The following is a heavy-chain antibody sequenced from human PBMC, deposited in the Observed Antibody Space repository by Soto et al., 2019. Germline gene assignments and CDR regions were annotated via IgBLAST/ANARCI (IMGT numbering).Heavy chain of an antibody. V-gene: IGHV3-21*01. D-gene: IGHD6-19*01. CDR2: ISGSSTYI. J-gene: IGHJ6*02. Sequence: EVQLVESGGGLVKPGGSLRLSCAASGFIVTSYTVNWVRQAPGKGLEWVSSISGSSTYIYYADSVKGRFTISRDNAKNSLSLQPNSLRAEDTAVYYCARDRKIAVAGTSNYFYYGLDVWGQGTTVTVSS. CDR1: GFIVTSYT. CDR3: ARDRKIAVAGTSNYFYYGLDV.